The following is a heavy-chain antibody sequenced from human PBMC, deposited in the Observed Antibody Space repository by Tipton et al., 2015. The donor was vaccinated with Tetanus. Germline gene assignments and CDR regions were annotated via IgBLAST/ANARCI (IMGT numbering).Heavy chain of an antibody. CDR3: ARATSTGPAYNWFDP. CDR2: MYYSGTT. CDR1: GGSISSGGYP. J-gene: IGHJ5*02. Sequence: TLSLTCAVSGGSISSGGYPWTWIRQPPGKGLQWIGYMYYSGTTHYNPSLKSRVTISIDRSKNQLSLKLTSVTAADTAVYYCARATSTGPAYNWFDPWGQGTLVTVSS. D-gene: IGHD2-8*02. V-gene: IGHV4-30-2*01.